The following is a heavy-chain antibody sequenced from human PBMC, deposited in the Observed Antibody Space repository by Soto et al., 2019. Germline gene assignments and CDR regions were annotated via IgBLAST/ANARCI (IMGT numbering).Heavy chain of an antibody. V-gene: IGHV3-48*03. Sequence: HPWGSLLVSCAASVFTFSIYEMNWVRQAPGKGLEWVSYISSSGSTIYYADSVKGRFTISRDNAKNSLYLQMNSLRAEDTAVYYCAREEGGKGDYWGHGTMVTVSS. CDR3: AREEGGKGDY. CDR2: ISSSGSTI. CDR1: VFTFSIYE. J-gene: IGHJ4*01. D-gene: IGHD3-16*01.